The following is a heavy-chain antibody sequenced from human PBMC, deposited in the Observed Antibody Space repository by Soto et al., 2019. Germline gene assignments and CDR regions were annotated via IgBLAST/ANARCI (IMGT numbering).Heavy chain of an antibody. CDR2: IYWDDDK. CDR3: AHSVVAGLGYYLDY. D-gene: IGHD6-19*01. V-gene: IGHV2-5*02. Sequence: SGPTLVNPTQTLTLTCTSSGFSLSSTRVAVGWIRQPPGKALKWLALIYWDDDKRYSPFLKSRLTITKDTSKNQVVLTMTNMDPVDTATNYCAHSVVAGLGYYLDYWGQGTLVTLSS. CDR1: GFSLSSTRVA. J-gene: IGHJ4*02.